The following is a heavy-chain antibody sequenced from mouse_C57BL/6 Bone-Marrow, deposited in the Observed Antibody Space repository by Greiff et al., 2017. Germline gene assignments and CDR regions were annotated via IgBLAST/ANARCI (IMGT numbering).Heavy chain of an antibody. CDR3: ARPPHYGNYPWFAY. Sequence: VNVVESGAELARPGASVKLSCKASGYTFTSYGISWVKQRTGQGLEWIGEIYPRSGNTYYNEKFKGKATLTADKSSSTAYMELRSLTSEDSAVYFCARPPHYGNYPWFAYWGQGTLVTVSA. D-gene: IGHD2-1*01. V-gene: IGHV1-81*01. CDR1: GYTFTSYG. CDR2: IYPRSGNT. J-gene: IGHJ3*01.